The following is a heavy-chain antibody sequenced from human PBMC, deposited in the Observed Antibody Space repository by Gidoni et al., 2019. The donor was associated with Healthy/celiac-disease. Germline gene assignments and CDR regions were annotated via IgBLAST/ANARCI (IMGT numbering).Heavy chain of an antibody. V-gene: IGHV3-30*18. CDR2: ISYDGSNK. Sequence: QVQLVESGGGVVQPGRSLRLSCAASGFTFSSYGMHWVRQAPGKGLEWVAVISYDGSNKYYADSVKGRFTISRDNSKNTLYLQMNSLRAEDTAVYYCAKDRGTAMGFFDYWGQGTLVTVSS. CDR1: GFTFSSYG. J-gene: IGHJ4*02. D-gene: IGHD5-18*01. CDR3: AKDRGTAMGFFDY.